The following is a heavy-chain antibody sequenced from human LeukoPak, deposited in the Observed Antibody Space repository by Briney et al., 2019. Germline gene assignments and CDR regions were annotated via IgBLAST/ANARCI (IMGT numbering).Heavy chain of an antibody. V-gene: IGHV3-73*01. J-gene: IGHJ6*02. CDR1: GFTFSGSA. CDR2: IRSTTDT. Sequence: GGSLRLSCAASGFTFSGSAMHWVRQASGKGLEWVGRIRSTTDTAYAASVKGRFTISRDDSKNTAYLQMNSLKTEDTAVYYCTRLRHSNTDYYYYYGMDVWGQGTTVTVSS. CDR3: TRLRHSNTDYYYYYGMDV. D-gene: IGHD2/OR15-2a*01.